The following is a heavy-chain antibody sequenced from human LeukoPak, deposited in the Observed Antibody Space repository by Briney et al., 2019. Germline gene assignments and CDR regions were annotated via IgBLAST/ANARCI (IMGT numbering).Heavy chain of an antibody. CDR2: IQQDGGDN. D-gene: IGHD3-22*01. CDR3: VRGQNMKWLLYDY. V-gene: IGHV3-7*01. Sequence: GGSLRLSCAASGFTFSNYWMSWVRQAPGKGLEWVANIQQDGGDNYYVDSVKGRFTISRDNARDSLYLQMNSLRAEDTAVYYCVRGQNMKWLLYDYWGQGTLVTVSS. J-gene: IGHJ4*02. CDR1: GFTFSNYW.